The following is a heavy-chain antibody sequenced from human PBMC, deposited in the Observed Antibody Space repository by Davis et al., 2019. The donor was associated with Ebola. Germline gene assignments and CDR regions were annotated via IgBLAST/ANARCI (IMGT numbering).Heavy chain of an antibody. J-gene: IGHJ6*02. D-gene: IGHD3-10*01. Sequence: PGGSLRLSCAASGFTFSSYAMSWVRQAPGKGLEWVSAISGSGGSTYYADSVKGRFTISRDNSKNTLYLQMNSLRAEDTAVYYCANGGSGRFYDYYYGMDVWGQGTTVTVSS. V-gene: IGHV3-23*01. CDR2: ISGSGGST. CDR1: GFTFSSYA. CDR3: ANGGSGRFYDYYYGMDV.